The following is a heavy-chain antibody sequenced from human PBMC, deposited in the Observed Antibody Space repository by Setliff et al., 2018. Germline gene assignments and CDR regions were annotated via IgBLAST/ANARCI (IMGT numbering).Heavy chain of an antibody. J-gene: IGHJ3*01. D-gene: IGHD3-10*01. CDR2: INHSGST. CDR1: GGSFSDHF. V-gene: IGHV4-34*01. Sequence: SETLSLTCTVYGGSFSDHFWSWIRQPPGEGLEWIGEINHSGSTNYNPSLKSRVTISVDASKNQFSLKLTSVTAADTAVYFCARVPHIWFGDLVTFDDAFDVWGQGTMVTVSS. CDR3: ARVPHIWFGDLVTFDDAFDV.